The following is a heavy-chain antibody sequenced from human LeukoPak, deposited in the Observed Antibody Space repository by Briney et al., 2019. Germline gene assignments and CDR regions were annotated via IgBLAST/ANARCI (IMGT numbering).Heavy chain of an antibody. V-gene: IGHV1-2*02. CDR1: GYTFTGYY. J-gene: IGHJ4*02. Sequence: ASVKVSCKASGYTFTGYYMHWVRQAPGQGLEWMGWINPNSGGTNYAQKFQGRVTMTRDTSISTAYMELSRLRSDDTAVYYCARKPKVTTTADYWGQGTPVTVSS. D-gene: IGHD4-11*01. CDR3: ARKPKVTTTADY. CDR2: INPNSGGT.